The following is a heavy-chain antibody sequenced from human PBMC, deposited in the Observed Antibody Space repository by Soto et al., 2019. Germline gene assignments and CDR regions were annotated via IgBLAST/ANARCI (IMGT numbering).Heavy chain of an antibody. J-gene: IGHJ4*02. Sequence: QVQLVESGGGVVQPGRSLRLSCAASGFIFSSYGMHWVRQAPGKGLEWVAVISDDGIGKFYAESVRGRFTISRDNSMSTLYLQMKSLRAEDTAVYYCAKDMAEKLWGSHRLDYWGQGTLATVSP. V-gene: IGHV3-30*18. CDR2: ISDDGIGK. CDR1: GFIFSSYG. D-gene: IGHD3-16*02. CDR3: AKDMAEKLWGSHRLDY.